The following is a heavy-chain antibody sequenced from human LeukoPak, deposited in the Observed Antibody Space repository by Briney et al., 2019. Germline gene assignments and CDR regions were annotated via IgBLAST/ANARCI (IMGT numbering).Heavy chain of an antibody. Sequence: ASVEVSCKASGYTFTSYAMNWVRQAPGQGLEWMGWINTNTGNPTYAQGFTGRFVFSLDTSVSTAYLQISSLKAEDTAVYYCARALPVLRYFDWAYYYYYMDVWGKGTTVTVSS. J-gene: IGHJ6*03. CDR3: ARALPVLRYFDWAYYYYYMDV. D-gene: IGHD3-9*01. CDR2: INTNTGNP. V-gene: IGHV7-4-1*02. CDR1: GYTFTSYA.